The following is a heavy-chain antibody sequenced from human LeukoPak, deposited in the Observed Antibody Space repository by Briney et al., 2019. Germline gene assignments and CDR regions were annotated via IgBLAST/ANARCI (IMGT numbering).Heavy chain of an antibody. J-gene: IGHJ4*02. V-gene: IGHV3-30*18. CDR2: ISYDGSNK. D-gene: IGHD6-13*01. CDR3: AKGSSSLLSPFDY. Sequence: GGSLRLSCAASGFTFSSYGMHWVRQAPGKGLEWVAVISYDGSNKYYADSVKGRFTISRDNSKNTLYLQMNSLRAEDTAVYYCAKGSSSLLSPFDYWGQGTLVTVSS. CDR1: GFTFSSYG.